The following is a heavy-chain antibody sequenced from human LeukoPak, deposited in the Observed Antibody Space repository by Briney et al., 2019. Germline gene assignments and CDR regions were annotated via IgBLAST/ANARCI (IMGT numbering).Heavy chain of an antibody. CDR1: GYTFTSYG. D-gene: IGHD3-22*01. V-gene: IGHV1-18*01. CDR2: ISDFNGKA. J-gene: IGHJ4*02. CDR3: ARATYVYYEAMEGPTFDY. Sequence: AAVKVSCEASGYTFTSYGISWVRQAPGQGVEWMGWISDFNGKANYVQKLQDTVPMTTDTSTRTAYMELRSLRSDDTALYYYARATYVYYEAMEGPTFDYWGQGTLVNVSS.